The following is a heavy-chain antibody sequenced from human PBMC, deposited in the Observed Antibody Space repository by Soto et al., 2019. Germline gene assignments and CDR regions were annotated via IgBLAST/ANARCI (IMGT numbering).Heavy chain of an antibody. CDR2: IGTAGDT. D-gene: IGHD2-15*01. Sequence: GGSLRLSCAASGFTFSSYDMHWVRQATGKGLEWVSAIGTAGDTYYPGSVKGRFTIPRESAKNSLYLQMNSLRAGDTAVYYCARGLPSPAATHYYYYYGMDVWGQGTTVTVSS. V-gene: IGHV3-13*01. J-gene: IGHJ6*02. CDR3: ARGLPSPAATHYYYYYGMDV. CDR1: GFTFSSYD.